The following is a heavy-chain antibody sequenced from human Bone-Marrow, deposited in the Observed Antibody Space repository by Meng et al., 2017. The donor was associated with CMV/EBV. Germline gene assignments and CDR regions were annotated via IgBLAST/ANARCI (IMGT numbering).Heavy chain of an antibody. D-gene: IGHD1-1*01. CDR1: GDSVSSNSAA. CDR2: TYYRSKWYD. CDR3: ARVETNNWTFDY. V-gene: IGHV6-1*01. Sequence: SQTLSLTCAISGDSVSSNSAAWNWIRQSPSRGLEWLGRTYYRSKWYDDYAVSVKSRITINPDTPKNQFSLQLKSVTPEDTAVYYCARVETNNWTFDYWGQGTPVTVYS. J-gene: IGHJ4*02.